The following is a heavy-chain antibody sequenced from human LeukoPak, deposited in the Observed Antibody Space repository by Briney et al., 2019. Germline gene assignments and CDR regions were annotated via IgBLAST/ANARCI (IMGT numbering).Heavy chain of an antibody. Sequence: ASVKVSCKASGYTFTGYYMHWVRQAPGQGLEWMGWINPNSGGTNYAQKFQGRVTMTRDMSISTAYMELSRLRSDDTAVYYCARQLGIAVAGYYYYYMDVWGKGTTVTVSS. CDR1: GYTFTGYY. CDR2: INPNSGGT. J-gene: IGHJ6*03. V-gene: IGHV1-2*02. CDR3: ARQLGIAVAGYYYYYMDV. D-gene: IGHD6-19*01.